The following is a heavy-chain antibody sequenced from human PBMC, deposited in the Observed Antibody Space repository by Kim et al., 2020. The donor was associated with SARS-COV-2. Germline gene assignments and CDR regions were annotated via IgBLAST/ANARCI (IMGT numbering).Heavy chain of an antibody. D-gene: IGHD2-15*01. CDR3: ARDRGSEGSRAFDI. J-gene: IGHJ3*02. Sequence: NPSLKSRGTISVDTSTNQFTLHLSSVTAADTAVYYCARDRGSEGSRAFDIWGQGTMVTVSS. V-gene: IGHV4-39*06.